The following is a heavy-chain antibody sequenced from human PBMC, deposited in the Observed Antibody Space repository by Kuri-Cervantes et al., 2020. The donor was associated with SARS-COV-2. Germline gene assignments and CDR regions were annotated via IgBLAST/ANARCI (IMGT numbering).Heavy chain of an antibody. J-gene: IGHJ1*01. D-gene: IGHD6-19*01. CDR3: ASQEGSGWYPASFQH. CDR2: ISPNSGGT. V-gene: IGHV1-2*02. Sequence: ASVKVSCKASGYTFTGYFIHWVRQAPGQGLEWMGWISPNSGGTNYAQKFQGRVTMSRDTSTSTASMELNRLTSDDTAVYYCASQEGSGWYPASFQHWGQGTLVTVSS. CDR1: GYTFTGYF.